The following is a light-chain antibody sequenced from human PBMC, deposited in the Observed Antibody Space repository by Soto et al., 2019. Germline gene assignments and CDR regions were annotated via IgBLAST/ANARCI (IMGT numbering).Light chain of an antibody. V-gene: IGLV2-14*01. J-gene: IGLJ1*01. Sequence: QSALTQPASVSGYPGQSITISCTGRSSDVGGYNYVSWYQQHPGKAPKLMIYEVSNRPSGVSNRFSGSKSGNTASLTISGLQAEDEADYYCSSYTSSSTLVFGTGTKVTVL. CDR1: SSDVGGYNY. CDR3: SSYTSSSTLV. CDR2: EVS.